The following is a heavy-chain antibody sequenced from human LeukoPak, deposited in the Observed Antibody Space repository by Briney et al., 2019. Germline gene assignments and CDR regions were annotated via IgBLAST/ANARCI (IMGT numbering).Heavy chain of an antibody. D-gene: IGHD3-9*01. CDR1: GFTFSTYG. J-gene: IGHJ5*02. CDR3: AKDVGDDLTGYYNWFDP. CDR2: IRHDGSNK. Sequence: GGSLRLSCAASGFTFSTYGMHWVRQAPGKGLEWVTFIRHDGSNKYYAQSVKGRFTISRDNSKNTPYLQMSSLRAGDTAVYYCAKDVGDDLTGYYNWFDPWGQGTLVTVSS. V-gene: IGHV3-30*02.